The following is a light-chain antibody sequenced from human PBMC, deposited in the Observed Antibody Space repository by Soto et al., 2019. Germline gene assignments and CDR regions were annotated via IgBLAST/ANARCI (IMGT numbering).Light chain of an antibody. J-gene: IGLJ2*01. CDR2: DST. V-gene: IGLV1-40*01. CDR1: SSNIGAGYH. Sequence: QSVLTQPPSVSGAPGQKVIISCTGSSSNIGAGYHVHWYQQLPGPAPKLLIYDSTAQPSGVPDRFSGSKSVTSASLAITGLQAEDEADYYCQSYDSSLGVVFGGGTKLTVL. CDR3: QSYDSSLGVV.